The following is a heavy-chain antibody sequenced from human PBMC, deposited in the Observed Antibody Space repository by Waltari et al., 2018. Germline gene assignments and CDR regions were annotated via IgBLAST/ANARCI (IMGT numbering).Heavy chain of an antibody. D-gene: IGHD4-17*01. CDR1: GFTFSSYE. V-gene: IGHV3-48*03. CDR2: ISSRGSTI. Sequence: EVQLVESGGGLVQPGGSLRLSCAASGFTFSSYEMNWVRQAPGKGLGWVSNISSRGSTIYYADSGKGRFTISRDNAKNSLYLQMNSLRAEDTAVYYCARGAATVTTYYFDYWGQGTLVTVSS. J-gene: IGHJ4*02. CDR3: ARGAATVTTYYFDY.